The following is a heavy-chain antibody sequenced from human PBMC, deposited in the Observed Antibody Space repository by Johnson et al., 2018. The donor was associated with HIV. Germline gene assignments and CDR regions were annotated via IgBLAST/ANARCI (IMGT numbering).Heavy chain of an antibody. D-gene: IGHD1-26*01. CDR3: AKGRMGASGSYNV. Sequence: QVQLVESGGGLVKPGGSLRLSCAASGFPFSNAWMSWVRQAPGKGLEWVSGINWNGGSTGYADSVKGRFTISRDNSKNTLYLQMNSLRAEDTALYYCAKGRMGASGSYNVWGQGTMVTVSS. V-gene: IGHV3-NL1*01. CDR1: GFPFSNAW. CDR2: INWNGGST. J-gene: IGHJ3*01.